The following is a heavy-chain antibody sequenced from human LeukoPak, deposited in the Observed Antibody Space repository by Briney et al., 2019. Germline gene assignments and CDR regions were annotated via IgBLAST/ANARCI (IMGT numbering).Heavy chain of an antibody. V-gene: IGHV4-59*12. CDR2: IYYSGST. J-gene: IGHJ5*02. D-gene: IGHD6-13*01. CDR1: GGSISSYY. Sequence: SETLSLTCTVSGGSISSYYWSWIRQPPGKGLEWIGYIYYSGSTNYNPSLKSRVTISVDTSKNQFSLKLSSVTAADTAVYYCARVGAAAGINWFDPWGQGTLVTVSS. CDR3: ARVGAAAGINWFDP.